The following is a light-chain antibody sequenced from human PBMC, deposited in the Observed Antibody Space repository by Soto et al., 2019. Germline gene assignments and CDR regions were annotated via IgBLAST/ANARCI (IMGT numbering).Light chain of an antibody. V-gene: IGKV1-9*01. Sequence: DIQLTQSPSFLSASVGDRVTITCRASQDISSYLARYQQRPGKVPRFLTHSASTLQSGVPSRFSATGSGTTFTLTISSLQPEDIATYYCQQLNRFPRTFGQGTKVEV. CDR3: QQLNRFPRT. J-gene: IGKJ1*01. CDR1: QDISSY. CDR2: SAS.